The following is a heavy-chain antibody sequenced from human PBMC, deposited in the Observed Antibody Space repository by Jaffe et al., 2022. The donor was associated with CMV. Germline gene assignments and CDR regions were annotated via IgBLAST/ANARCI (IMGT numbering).Heavy chain of an antibody. CDR1: GGSFSGYY. D-gene: IGHD6-6*01. J-gene: IGHJ4*02. V-gene: IGHV4-34*01. Sequence: QVQLQQWGAGLLKPSETLSLTCAVYGGSFSGYYWSWIRQPPGKGLEWIGEINHSGSTNYNPALRSRVTISVDTSKNQLSLKLSSVTAADTAVYYCARGGYSTSRGGYFDYWGLGTLVTVSS. CDR3: ARGGYSTSRGGYFDY. CDR2: INHSGST.